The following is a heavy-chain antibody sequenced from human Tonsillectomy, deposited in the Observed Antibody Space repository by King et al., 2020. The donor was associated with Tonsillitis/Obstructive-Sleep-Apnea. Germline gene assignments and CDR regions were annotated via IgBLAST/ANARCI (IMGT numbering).Heavy chain of an antibody. CDR3: ARDSRSHYYDSSGYYTFDY. CDR1: GYTFTSYG. D-gene: IGHD3-22*01. CDR2: ISPYNGDT. V-gene: IGHV1-18*01. J-gene: IGHJ4*02. Sequence: QLVQSGAEVKRPGASVRVSCKASGYTFTSYGISWVRQAPGQGLEWMGWISPYNGDTNFAQKLQGRVTMTTGTSTSTAYMELRSLGSDDTAVYYCARDSRSHYYDSSGYYTFDYWGQGTLVTVSS.